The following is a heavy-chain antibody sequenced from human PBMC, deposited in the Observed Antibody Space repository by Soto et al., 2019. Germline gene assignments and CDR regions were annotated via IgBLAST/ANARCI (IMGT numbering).Heavy chain of an antibody. Sequence: GGSLRLSCAASGLTFSSYTMNWGRKAPGKGREWVSNINTGRSTIYHGPSFKGRFTISRDNAQISPYLQMNTLRPEDTAVYFCASGRYYYDSSGYNSWFDLWGQGTLVTVSS. D-gene: IGHD3-22*01. CDR3: ASGRYYYDSSGYNSWFDL. CDR2: INTGRSTI. J-gene: IGHJ5*02. CDR1: GLTFSSYT. V-gene: IGHV3-48*01.